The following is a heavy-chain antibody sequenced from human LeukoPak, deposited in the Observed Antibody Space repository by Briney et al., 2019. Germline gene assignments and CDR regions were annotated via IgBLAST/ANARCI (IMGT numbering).Heavy chain of an antibody. CDR1: GFTFSTNY. CDR2: IYRHGGT. D-gene: IGHD3-10*01. J-gene: IGHJ4*02. V-gene: IGHV3-66*04. CDR3: ARLFVYGSGAEAFDY. Sequence: GGSLRLSCAASGFTFSTNYVSWVRQAPGKGLEWVSVIYRHGGTAYADSVQGRFSISRDNSKNTVDLQMNSLRAEDTAVYYCARLFVYGSGAEAFDYWGQGALVTVSS.